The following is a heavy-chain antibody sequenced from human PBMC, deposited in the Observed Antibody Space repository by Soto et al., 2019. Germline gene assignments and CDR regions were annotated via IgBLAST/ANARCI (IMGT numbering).Heavy chain of an antibody. D-gene: IGHD2-2*01. J-gene: IGHJ4*02. V-gene: IGHV3-30-3*01. Sequence: QVQLVESGGGVVQPGRSLRLSCAASGFTFSSYAMHWVRQAPGKGLEWVAVISYDGSNKYYADSVKGRFTISRDNSKSTLYLQMNSLRAEDTAVYYCAREDYQYYFDYWGQGSLVTVSS. CDR2: ISYDGSNK. CDR1: GFTFSSYA. CDR3: AREDYQYYFDY.